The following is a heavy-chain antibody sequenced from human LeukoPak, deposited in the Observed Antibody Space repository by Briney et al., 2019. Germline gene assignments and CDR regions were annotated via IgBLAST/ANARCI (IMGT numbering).Heavy chain of an antibody. J-gene: IGHJ5*02. V-gene: IGHV3-11*05. CDR2: ISNSGSYA. D-gene: IGHD3-10*01. CDR1: GFTFSDYF. Sequence: PGGSLRLSRAASGFTFSDYFMSWIRQAPGKGLEWVSYISNSGSYANYADSVKGRFTISRDSAKNSLYLEMNSLRVEDTAVYYCARVQRDGFSDHWFAPWGQGTLVTVSS. CDR3: ARVQRDGFSDHWFAP.